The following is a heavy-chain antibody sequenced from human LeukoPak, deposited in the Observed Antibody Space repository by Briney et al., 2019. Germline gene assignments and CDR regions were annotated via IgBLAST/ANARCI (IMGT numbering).Heavy chain of an antibody. D-gene: IGHD6-19*01. CDR3: ASPYSSYYYYYMDV. V-gene: IGHV3-23*01. CDR1: GFTFSSYG. J-gene: IGHJ6*03. Sequence: GGSLRLSCAASGFTFSSYGMSWVRQAPGKGLEWVSAIGGSGGSTYYADSVKGRFTISRDNSKNTLYLQMNSLRAEDTAVYYCASPYSSYYYYYMDVWGKGTTVTVSS. CDR2: IGGSGGST.